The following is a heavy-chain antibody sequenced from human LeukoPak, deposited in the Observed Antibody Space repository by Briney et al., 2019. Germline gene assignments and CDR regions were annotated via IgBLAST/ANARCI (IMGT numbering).Heavy chain of an antibody. CDR2: ISGDGGST. J-gene: IGHJ6*03. D-gene: IGHD3-16*01. CDR1: GFTFDGYA. Sequence: PGGSLRLSCAASGFTFDGYAMHWVRQAPGKGLEWVSLISGDGGSTYYADSVKGRFTISRDNSKNSLYLQMNSLRTEDTALYYCAKDMAYVPSTYYMDVWGKGTTVTVSS. V-gene: IGHV3-43*02. CDR3: AKDMAYVPSTYYMDV.